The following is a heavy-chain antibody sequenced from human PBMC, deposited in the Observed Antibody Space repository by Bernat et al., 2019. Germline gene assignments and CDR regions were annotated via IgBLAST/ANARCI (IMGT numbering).Heavy chain of an antibody. CDR1: GFTFDDYA. D-gene: IGHD4-17*01. V-gene: IGHV3-49*04. J-gene: IGHJ4*02. CDR2: IRPKAYGGTT. CDR3: TRYHDYGDYALGY. Sequence: EVQLVESGGGLVQPGRSLRLSCTASGFTFDDYAMSWVRQAPGKGLEWVGFIRPKAYGGTTEYAASVKGRFTISRDDSKSIAYLQMNSLKTEDTAVYYCTRYHDYGDYALGYWGQGTLVTVSS.